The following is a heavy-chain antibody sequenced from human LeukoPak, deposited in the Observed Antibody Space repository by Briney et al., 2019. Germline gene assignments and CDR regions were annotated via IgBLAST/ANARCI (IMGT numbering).Heavy chain of an antibody. CDR1: GFTVGSSF. V-gene: IGHV3-53*01. CDR3: ARVGGVYESDF. Sequence: GGSLRLSCAASGFTVGSSFMTWVRQAPGKGLGWVSVIFSDGTTYYTDSVKGRFTISRDNAKNSLFLQMNSLRAEDTAVYYCARVGGVYESDFWGQGTLVTVSS. D-gene: IGHD3-16*01. CDR2: IFSDGTT. J-gene: IGHJ4*02.